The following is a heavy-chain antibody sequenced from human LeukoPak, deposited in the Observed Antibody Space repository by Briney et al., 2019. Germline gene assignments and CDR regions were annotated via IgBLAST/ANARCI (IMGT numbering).Heavy chain of an antibody. Sequence: GASVKVSCEASGYTFTNYGFSWVRQAPGQGLEWMGWISAYNGNTYYAQKLQGRVTMTTDTSTSTAYMELRSLRSDDTAVYYCARAVTCSGGNCYSYWFDPWGQGTLSPSPQ. V-gene: IGHV1-18*01. CDR2: ISAYNGNT. J-gene: IGHJ5*02. CDR1: GYTFTNYG. CDR3: ARAVTCSGGNCYSYWFDP. D-gene: IGHD2-15*01.